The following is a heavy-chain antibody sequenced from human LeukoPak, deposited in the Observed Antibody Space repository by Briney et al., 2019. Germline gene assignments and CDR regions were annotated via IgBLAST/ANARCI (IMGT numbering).Heavy chain of an antibody. CDR3: ARVFCSSTSFSCYMDV. CDR2: INPNRGGP. V-gene: IGHV1-2*02. J-gene: IGHJ6*03. D-gene: IGHD2-2*01. CDR1: GYTFTGYY. Sequence: ASVKVSCKVSGYTFTGYYMHWERQAPGQGLEWMGWINPNRGGPNYAQKFQGRVTMTRDTSISTAYMELSRLRSDDTAVYYCARVFCSSTSFSCYMDVWGKGTTVTVSS.